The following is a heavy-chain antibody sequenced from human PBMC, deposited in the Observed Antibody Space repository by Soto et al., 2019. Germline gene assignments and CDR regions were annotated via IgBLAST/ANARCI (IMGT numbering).Heavy chain of an antibody. V-gene: IGHV1-8*01. CDR1: GYTFTSYD. Sequence: ASVKVSCKASGYTFTSYDINWVRQATGQGLEWMGWMNPNSGNTGYAQKFQGRVTMTRNTSISTAYMELSSLRSEDTAVYYCARRYSSGGAYYYYGMDVWGQGTTVTAP. CDR2: MNPNSGNT. CDR3: ARRYSSGGAYYYYGMDV. J-gene: IGHJ6*02. D-gene: IGHD6-19*01.